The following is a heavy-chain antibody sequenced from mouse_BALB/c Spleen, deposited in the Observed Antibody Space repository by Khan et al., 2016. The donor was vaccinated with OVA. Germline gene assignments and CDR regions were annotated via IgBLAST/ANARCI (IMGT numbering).Heavy chain of an antibody. V-gene: IGHV5-15*02. D-gene: IGHD1-2*01. CDR3: ARGGGTAPFAY. J-gene: IGHJ3*01. CDR1: GFTFSDYG. Sequence: EVELVESGGGLVQPGGSRKLSCAASGFTFSDYGMAWVRQAPGKGPEWVAFISDLAYTIYYADTVTGRFTISRENAKNTLYLEMRSLRSGDTALYYCARGGGTAPFAYWGLGTLVTVSA. CDR2: ISDLAYTI.